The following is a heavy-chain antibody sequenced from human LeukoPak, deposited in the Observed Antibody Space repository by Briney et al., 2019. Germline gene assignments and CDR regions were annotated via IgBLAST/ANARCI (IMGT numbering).Heavy chain of an antibody. CDR3: AKLMGWAAASPLLDY. D-gene: IGHD6-13*01. CDR2: IGVGGGST. J-gene: IGHJ4*02. V-gene: IGHV3-23*01. Sequence: GGALRLSCAASGFTFSIYAMSWVRQALGEGLGCISAIGVGGGSTYYAVCVKGRFTISRDNSKSTLYLQMNSLRAEGTAVYYCAKLMGWAAASPLLDYWGQGTLVTVYS. CDR1: GFTFSIYA.